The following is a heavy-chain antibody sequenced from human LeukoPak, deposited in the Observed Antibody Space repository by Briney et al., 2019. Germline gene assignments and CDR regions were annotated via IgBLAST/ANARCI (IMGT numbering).Heavy chain of an antibody. CDR3: ARGNTMVRGVIHLDY. Sequence: GASVKVSCKASGYTFTGYYMHWVRKAPGQGLEWMGWINPNSGGTNYAQKFQGRVTMTRDTSISTAYMELSRLRSDDTAVYYCARGNTMVRGVIHLDYWGQGTLVTVSS. J-gene: IGHJ4*02. CDR2: INPNSGGT. D-gene: IGHD3-10*01. CDR1: GYTFTGYY. V-gene: IGHV1-2*02.